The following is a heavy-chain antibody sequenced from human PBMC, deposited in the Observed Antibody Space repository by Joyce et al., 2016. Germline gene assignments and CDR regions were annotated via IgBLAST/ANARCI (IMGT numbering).Heavy chain of an antibody. Sequence: QVQLVQSGAEVKKPGASVKVSCKASRYTFTSYEINWVRQATGQGLEWMGWMNPNTGNRAYAQKFQGRVTMTRNTSISTAYMELSSLRSEDTAVYYCARERNFGDLSFDPWGQGTLVTVSS. V-gene: IGHV1-8*01. CDR2: MNPNTGNR. D-gene: IGHD4-17*01. CDR3: ARERNFGDLSFDP. CDR1: RYTFTSYE. J-gene: IGHJ5*02.